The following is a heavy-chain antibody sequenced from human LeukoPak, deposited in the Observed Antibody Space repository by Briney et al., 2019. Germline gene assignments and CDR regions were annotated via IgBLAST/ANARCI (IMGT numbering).Heavy chain of an antibody. D-gene: IGHD6-13*01. J-gene: IGHJ4*02. CDR2: INHSGST. Sequence: PSETLSLTCAVYGGSFSGYYWSWIRQPPGKGLEWIGEINHSGSTNYNPSLKSRVTISVDTSKNQVSLKLSSVTAADTAVYYCARGGVIAAAGIHWGQGTLVTVSS. V-gene: IGHV4-34*01. CDR1: GGSFSGYY. CDR3: ARGGVIAAAGIH.